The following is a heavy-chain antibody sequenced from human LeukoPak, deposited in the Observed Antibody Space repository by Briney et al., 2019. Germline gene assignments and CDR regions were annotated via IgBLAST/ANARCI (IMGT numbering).Heavy chain of an antibody. V-gene: IGHV3-30*02. CDR3: AKVLGGHCSSTSCSLQH. CDR2: IRYDGSNK. CDR1: EFTFSTYG. D-gene: IGHD2-2*01. J-gene: IGHJ1*01. Sequence: GGSLRLSCAASEFTFSTYGMHWVRQAPGKGLEWVAFIRYDGSNKYYADSVEGRFTISRDNSKNTLYLQMNSLRTEDTAVYYCAKVLGGHCSSTSCSLQHWGKGTLVTVSS.